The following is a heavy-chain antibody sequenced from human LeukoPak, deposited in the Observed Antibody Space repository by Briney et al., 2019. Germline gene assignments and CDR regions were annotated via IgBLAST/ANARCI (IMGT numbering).Heavy chain of an antibody. V-gene: IGHV1-18*01. CDR3: ARGGYYYDSSGYLNYSDY. D-gene: IGHD3-22*01. CDR1: GYTFTTYG. J-gene: IGHJ4*02. CDR2: ISTYNGNT. Sequence: ASAKVSCKASGYTFTTYGINRVRQAPGQGLEWMGWISTYNGNTNSAQKVQGRVSMTTDTSTTTAYMELRSLRSDDTAVYYCARGGYYYDSSGYLNYSDYWGQGTLVTVSS.